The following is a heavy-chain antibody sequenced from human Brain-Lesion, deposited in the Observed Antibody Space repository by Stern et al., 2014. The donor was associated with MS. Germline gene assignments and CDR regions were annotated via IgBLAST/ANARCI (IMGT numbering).Heavy chain of an antibody. V-gene: IGHV3-30*18. Sequence: VQLVESGGGVVQPGRPLRLPCVASGFTFGSCAMHWVRQAPGKGLEWGAGVSYDGSNKDYAESVKGRLTMSRANFQHHLPLLLSSLRPEDTAVYYCAKDRQYLTYFFDHWGQGSLVTVSS. CDR2: VSYDGSNK. D-gene: IGHD2/OR15-2a*01. J-gene: IGHJ5*02. CDR3: AKDRQYLTYFFDH. CDR1: GFTFGSCA.